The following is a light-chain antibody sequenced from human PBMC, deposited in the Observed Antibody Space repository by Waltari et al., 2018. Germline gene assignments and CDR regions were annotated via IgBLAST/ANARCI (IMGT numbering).Light chain of an antibody. V-gene: IGKV1-16*01. Sequence: DIQMTQSPSSLAASVGDRVTITCRASQGISKFLDWFRQKPGKTPESLIYGASSLKSVVPSRFSGSGAGTDFTLTISSRQPEDFASYYCQQYKTFPLTFGGGTKVEIK. CDR1: QGISKF. CDR2: GAS. CDR3: QQYKTFPLT. J-gene: IGKJ4*01.